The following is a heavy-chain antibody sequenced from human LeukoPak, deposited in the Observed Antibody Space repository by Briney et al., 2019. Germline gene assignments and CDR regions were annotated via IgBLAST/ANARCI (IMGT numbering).Heavy chain of an antibody. CDR1: GFTFDDYA. CDR2: ISWNSGSI. Sequence: GRSLRLSCAASGFTFDDYAMHWVRQAPGKGLEWVSGISWNSGSIGYADPVKGRFTISRDNAKNSLYLQMNSLRTEDKALYYCAKGQDVVVPAALNYWGQGTLVTVSS. J-gene: IGHJ4*02. V-gene: IGHV3-9*01. D-gene: IGHD2-2*01. CDR3: AKGQDVVVPAALNY.